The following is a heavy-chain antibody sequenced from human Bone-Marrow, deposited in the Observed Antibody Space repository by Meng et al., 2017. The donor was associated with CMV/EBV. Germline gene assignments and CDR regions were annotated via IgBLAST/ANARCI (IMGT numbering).Heavy chain of an antibody. Sequence: GGSLRLSCEASGFIFNTYNMNWVRQAAGKGLEWLSFIKYDATETSYADSVRGRFFISRDNSRKILYLQMSRLRPEDTARYYCAFYSSSGYYFDYWGQGARVTVSS. V-gene: IGHV3-30*02. J-gene: IGHJ4*02. CDR3: AFYSSSGYYFDY. D-gene: IGHD6-25*01. CDR1: GFIFNTYN. CDR2: IKYDATET.